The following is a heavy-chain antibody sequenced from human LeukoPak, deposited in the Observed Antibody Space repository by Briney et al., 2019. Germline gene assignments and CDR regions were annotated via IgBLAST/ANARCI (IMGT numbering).Heavy chain of an antibody. CDR2: IYYSGST. CDR1: GGSISSYY. J-gene: IGHJ3*02. CDR3: AGATIGIDAFDI. V-gene: IGHV4-59*01. Sequence: PSETLSLTCTVSGGSISSYYWSWIRQPPGKGLEWIGYIYYSGSTNYNPSLKSRVTISVDTSKNQFSLKLSSVTAADTAVYYCAGATIGIDAFDIWGQGTMVTVSS. D-gene: IGHD5-24*01.